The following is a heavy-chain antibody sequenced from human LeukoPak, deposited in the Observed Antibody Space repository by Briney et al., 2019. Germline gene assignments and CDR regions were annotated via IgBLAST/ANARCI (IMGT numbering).Heavy chain of an antibody. CDR2: TYYRSKWYN. V-gene: IGHV6-1*01. CDR1: GDSVPSNSAA. J-gene: IGHJ5*02. Sequence: SQTLSLTCAISGDSVPSNSAAWHWIRQSPSRGLEWLGRTYYRSKWYNDYAVSVKGRITINPDTSKNQFSLHLNSVTPEDTAVYYCVRVAVSGTDWFDPWGQGTLVTVSS. D-gene: IGHD6-19*01. CDR3: VRVAVSGTDWFDP.